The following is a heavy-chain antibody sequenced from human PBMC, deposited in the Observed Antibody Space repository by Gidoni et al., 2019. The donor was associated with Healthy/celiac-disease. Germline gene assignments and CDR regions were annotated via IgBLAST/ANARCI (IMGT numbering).Heavy chain of an antibody. CDR2: ISSDGGST. D-gene: IGHD3-22*01. CDR3: VKDRSYYYDSSGYYPFDY. Sequence: EVQLVESGGGLVQPGGSLRLSCSASGFTFSSYAMHWVRPAPGKGLEYVSAISSDGGSTYYAASVKGRFTISRDNSKNTLYLQMSSLRAEDTAVYYCVKDRSYYYDSSGYYPFDYWGQGTLVTVSS. V-gene: IGHV3-64D*06. J-gene: IGHJ4*02. CDR1: GFTFSSYA.